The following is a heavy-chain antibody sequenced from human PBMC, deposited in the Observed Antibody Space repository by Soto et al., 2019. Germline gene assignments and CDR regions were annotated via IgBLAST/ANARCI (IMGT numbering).Heavy chain of an antibody. Sequence: SETLSLTCTVSGGSISSYYWSWIRQSPGKGLEWIGYIYYSGSTTYNPSLKSRVTISVDTSKNQFSLKLSSVTAADTAVFYCARRYGSSFDCWGQGTLVTVSS. J-gene: IGHJ4*02. D-gene: IGHD4-17*01. CDR2: IYYSGST. CDR1: GGSISSYY. V-gene: IGHV4-59*08. CDR3: ARRYGSSFDC.